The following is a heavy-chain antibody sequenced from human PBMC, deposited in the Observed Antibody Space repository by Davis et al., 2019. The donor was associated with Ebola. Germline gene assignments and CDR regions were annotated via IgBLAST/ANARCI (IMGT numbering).Heavy chain of an antibody. D-gene: IGHD5-18*01. J-gene: IGHJ2*01. Sequence: MPSETLSLTCTVSGGSIRSYFWSWIRQPPGKGLEWLGYISYSGSTNYNPSLKSRVTISLDTSKNQFSLRLSSVTAADTAVYYCARDGGYNYDWYFDIWGRGTLVTVSS. CDR1: GGSIRSYF. CDR3: ARDGGYNYDWYFDI. V-gene: IGHV4-59*01. CDR2: ISYSGST.